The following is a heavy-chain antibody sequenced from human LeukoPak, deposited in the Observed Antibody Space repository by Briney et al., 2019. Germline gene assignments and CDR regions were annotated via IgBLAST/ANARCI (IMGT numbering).Heavy chain of an antibody. CDR2: IYYSGST. CDR3: AKRGILW. CDR1: GGSISSSSYF. J-gene: IGHJ4*02. D-gene: IGHD2/OR15-2a*01. V-gene: IGHV4-39*07. Sequence: SETLSLTCTVSGGSISSSSYFWAWIRQPPGMGLEWIGNIYYSGSTYYNPSLQSRVTISVDTSKNQFSLKLNSVTAADTAVYYCAKRGILWGGQGTLVTVSS.